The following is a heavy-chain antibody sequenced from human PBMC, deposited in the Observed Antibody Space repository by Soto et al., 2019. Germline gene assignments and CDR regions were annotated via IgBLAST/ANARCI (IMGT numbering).Heavy chain of an antibody. CDR2: IIPIFGTA. D-gene: IGHD4-4*01. CDR3: ARKARQNSNYYYYYYGMDV. CDR1: GGTFSSYA. J-gene: IGHJ6*02. V-gene: IGHV1-69*06. Sequence: QVQLVQSGAEVKKPGSSVKVSCKASGGTFSSYAISWVRQAPGHGLEWMGGIIPIFGTANYAQKFQGRVTITADKSTSTAYMELSSLRSEDTAVYYCARKARQNSNYYYYYYGMDVWGQGTTVTVSS.